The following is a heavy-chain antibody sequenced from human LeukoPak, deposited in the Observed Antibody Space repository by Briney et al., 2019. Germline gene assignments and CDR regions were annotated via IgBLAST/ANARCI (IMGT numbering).Heavy chain of an antibody. CDR3: ARAHDDSSGYYYVDY. CDR1: GGSISSYY. Sequence: SETLSLTCTVSGGSISSYYWSWIRQPPGKGLEWIGYIYYSGRTNYNPSLKSRVTISVDTSKNQFSLKLSSVTAADTAVYYCARAHDDSSGYYYVDYWGQGTLVTVSS. J-gene: IGHJ4*02. D-gene: IGHD3-22*01. CDR2: IYYSGRT. V-gene: IGHV4-59*01.